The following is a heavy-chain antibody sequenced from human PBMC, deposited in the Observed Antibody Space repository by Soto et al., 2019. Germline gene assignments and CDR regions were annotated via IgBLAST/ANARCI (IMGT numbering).Heavy chain of an antibody. CDR1: GGSISSSSYY. V-gene: IGHV4-39*07. D-gene: IGHD1-7*01. J-gene: IGHJ6*03. CDR3: ARANWNYFPNYMDV. CDR2: INHSGST. Sequence: PSETLSLTCTVSGGSISSSSYYWGWIRQPPGKGLEWIGKINHSGSTNYNPSLKSRVTISVDTSKNQFSLKLSSVTAADTAVYYCARANWNYFPNYMDVWGKGTTVTVSS.